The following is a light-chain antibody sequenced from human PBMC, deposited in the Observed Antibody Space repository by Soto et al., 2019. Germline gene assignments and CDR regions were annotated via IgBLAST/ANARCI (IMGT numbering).Light chain of an antibody. CDR3: HQRSNWPRT. CDR2: DAS. V-gene: IGKV3-11*01. Sequence: EIVLTQSPATLSLSPGERATPSCRASQSVSTYLAWYQQRPGQAPRLLIYDASKRATGTPARFSGSGSGTDFTLTISSLEPEDFAVYYCHQRSNWPRTFGQGTKVDI. CDR1: QSVSTY. J-gene: IGKJ2*01.